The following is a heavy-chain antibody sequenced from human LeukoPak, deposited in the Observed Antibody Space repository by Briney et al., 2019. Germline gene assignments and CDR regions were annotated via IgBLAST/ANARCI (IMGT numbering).Heavy chain of an antibody. D-gene: IGHD4/OR15-4a*01. Sequence: SETLSLTCAVYGGSFSGYYWSWIRQPPGKGLEWIGEINHSGSTNYNPSLKSRVTISVDTSKNQFSLKLSSVTAADTAVYYCAKESGALGAPLYDYWGRGILVTASS. CDR3: AKESGALGAPLYDY. V-gene: IGHV4-34*01. CDR1: GGSFSGYY. CDR2: INHSGST. J-gene: IGHJ4*02.